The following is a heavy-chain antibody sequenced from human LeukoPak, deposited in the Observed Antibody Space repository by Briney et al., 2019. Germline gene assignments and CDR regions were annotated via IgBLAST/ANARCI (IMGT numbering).Heavy chain of an antibody. D-gene: IGHD2-2*01. CDR1: GGSISSYY. CDR3: ARVGAVPAAMGTLDY. CDR2: IYYSGST. Sequence: PSETLSLTCTVSGGSISSYYWSWIRQPPGKGLEWIGYIYYSGSTNYNPSLKSRVTISVDRSKNQFSLKLSSVTAADTAVYYCARVGAVPAAMGTLDYWGQGTLVTVSS. J-gene: IGHJ4*02. V-gene: IGHV4-59*12.